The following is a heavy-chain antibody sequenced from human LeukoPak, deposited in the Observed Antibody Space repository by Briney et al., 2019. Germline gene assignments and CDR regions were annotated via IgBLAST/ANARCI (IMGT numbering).Heavy chain of an antibody. J-gene: IGHJ4*02. CDR1: GGSVSSSYY. V-gene: IGHV4-61*01. Sequence: PSETLSLTCTVSGGSVSSSYYWSWIRQPPGKGLEWIGYIYYSGSTNYNPSLKSRVTISVDTSKNQFSLKLSSVTAADTAVYYCATLRGYYADYWGQGTLVTVSS. D-gene: IGHD3-22*01. CDR3: ATLRGYYADY. CDR2: IYYSGST.